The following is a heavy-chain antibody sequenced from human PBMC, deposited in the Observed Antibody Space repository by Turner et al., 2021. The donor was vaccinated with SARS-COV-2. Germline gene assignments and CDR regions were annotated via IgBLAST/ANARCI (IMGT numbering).Heavy chain of an antibody. J-gene: IGHJ6*02. CDR1: GYTFTSYG. CDR2: ISAYNGYI. D-gene: IGHD3-10*01. Sequence: QVQLVQSGAEVKKPGASLKVSCKASGYTFTSYGISWVRQAPGQGLEWMGWISAYNGYINYAQKLQGRVTMTTDTSTSTAYMELRSLRSDDTAVYYCARAYGSGSYGHYYGMDVWGQGTTVTVS. CDR3: ARAYGSGSYGHYYGMDV. V-gene: IGHV1-18*01.